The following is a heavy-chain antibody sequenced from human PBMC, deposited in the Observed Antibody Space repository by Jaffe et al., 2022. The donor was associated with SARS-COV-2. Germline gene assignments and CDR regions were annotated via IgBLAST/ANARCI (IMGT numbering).Heavy chain of an antibody. Sequence: EVQLVESGGGLVKPGGSLRLSCAASGFTFSSYSMNWVRQAPGKGLEWVSSISSSSSYIYYADSVKGRFTISRDNAKNSLYLQMNSLRAEDTAVYYCARDNQWRVVPAAYPYPEYYFDYWGQGTLVTVSS. CDR1: GFTFSSYS. J-gene: IGHJ4*02. CDR3: ARDNQWRVVPAAYPYPEYYFDY. CDR2: ISSSSSYI. D-gene: IGHD2-2*01. V-gene: IGHV3-21*01.